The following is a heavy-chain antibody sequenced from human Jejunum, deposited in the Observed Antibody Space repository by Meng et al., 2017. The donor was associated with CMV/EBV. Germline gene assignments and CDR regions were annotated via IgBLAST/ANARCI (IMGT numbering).Heavy chain of an antibody. D-gene: IGHD2-2*01. J-gene: IGHJ6*02. CDR3: ARAPIDQLLKMYYYYGMDV. CDR2: IRTCNGDT. Sequence: YGLSGVRQTPRQEREWLGWIRTCNGDTNNAQRLQGEVTMTADTSTSTAYMKLGSLRSDDTAVYYCARAPIDQLLKMYYYYGMDVWGQGTTVTVSS. V-gene: IGHV1-18*01. CDR1: YG.